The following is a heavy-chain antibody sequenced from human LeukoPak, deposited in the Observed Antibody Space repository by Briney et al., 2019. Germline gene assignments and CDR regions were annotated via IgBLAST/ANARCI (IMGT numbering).Heavy chain of an antibody. CDR1: GFTFSSYS. CDR3: ARVAIGFWFDP. V-gene: IGHV3-21*01. Sequence: GGSLRLSCAASGFTFSSYSMNWVRQASGKGLEWVSSISSSSYIYYADSVKGRFTISRDNAKNSLYLQMNSLRAEDTAVYYCARVAIGFWFDPWGQGTLVTVSS. D-gene: IGHD3-16*01. J-gene: IGHJ5*02. CDR2: ISSSSYI.